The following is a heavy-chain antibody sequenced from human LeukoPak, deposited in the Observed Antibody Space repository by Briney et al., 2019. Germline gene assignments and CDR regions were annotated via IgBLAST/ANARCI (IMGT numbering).Heavy chain of an antibody. V-gene: IGHV3-9*01. D-gene: IGHD2-15*01. J-gene: IGHJ4*02. CDR1: GFIFNNYA. Sequence: GGSLRLSCAGSGFIFNNYAMHWVRQPPGKGLEWVSGISWNSGSIDYADSVKGRFTISRDNAKNSLYLQMNSLRVEDTAFYYCARDNGWSADFWAQGTLVTASS. CDR3: ARDNGWSADF. CDR2: ISWNSGSI.